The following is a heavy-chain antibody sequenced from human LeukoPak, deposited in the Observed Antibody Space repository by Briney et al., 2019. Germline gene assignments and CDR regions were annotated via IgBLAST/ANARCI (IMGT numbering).Heavy chain of an antibody. CDR1: GFTFSSYA. Sequence: GRSLRLSCAASGFTFSSYAMHWVRQAPGKGLEWVAVISYDGSNKYYADSVKGGFTISRDNSKNTLYLQMNSLRAEDTAVYYCARAPKRNPFDYWGQGTLVTVSS. J-gene: IGHJ4*02. V-gene: IGHV3-30*04. CDR3: ARAPKRNPFDY. D-gene: IGHD1-14*01. CDR2: ISYDGSNK.